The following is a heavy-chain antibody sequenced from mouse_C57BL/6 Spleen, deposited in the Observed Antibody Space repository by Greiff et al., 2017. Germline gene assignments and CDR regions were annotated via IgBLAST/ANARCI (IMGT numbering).Heavy chain of an antibody. J-gene: IGHJ3*01. V-gene: IGHV1-62-2*01. Sequence: VKLQESGAELVKPGASVKLSCKASGYTFTEYTIHWVKQRSGQGLEWIGWFYPGSGSIKYNEKFKDKATLTADKSPSTVYMELSRLTSEDSAVYFCARHGAYYSNYVAWFAYWGQGTLVTVSA. CDR2: FYPGSGSI. CDR3: ARHGAYYSNYVAWFAY. CDR1: GYTFTEYT. D-gene: IGHD2-5*01.